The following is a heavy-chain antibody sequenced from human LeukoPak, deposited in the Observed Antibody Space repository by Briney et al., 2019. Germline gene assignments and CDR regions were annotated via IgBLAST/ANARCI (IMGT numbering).Heavy chain of an antibody. CDR3: ARDWGIQQWPPSYFDY. Sequence: ASVKVSCKASGYTFTSYYVHWVRQAPGQGLEWMGIINPSGGSTSYAQKFQGRVTMTRDTSTSTVYMELTSLRSEDTAMYYCARDWGIQQWPPSYFDYWGQGTLVTVSS. J-gene: IGHJ4*02. V-gene: IGHV1-46*01. CDR2: INPSGGST. D-gene: IGHD5-18*01. CDR1: GYTFTSYY.